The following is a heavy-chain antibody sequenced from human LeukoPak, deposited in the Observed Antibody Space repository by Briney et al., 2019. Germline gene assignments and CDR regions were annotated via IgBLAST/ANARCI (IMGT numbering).Heavy chain of an antibody. CDR3: ARVVVPAAPPDY. D-gene: IGHD2-2*01. V-gene: IGHV3-30*04. CDR1: GFTFSSYA. J-gene: IGHJ4*02. Sequence: PGRSLRLSCAGSGFTFSSYAMHWVRQAPGKGLEWVAVISYDGSNKYYADSVKGRFTISRDNSKNTLYLQMNSLRAEDTAVYYCARVVVPAAPPDYWGQGTLVTVSS. CDR2: ISYDGSNK.